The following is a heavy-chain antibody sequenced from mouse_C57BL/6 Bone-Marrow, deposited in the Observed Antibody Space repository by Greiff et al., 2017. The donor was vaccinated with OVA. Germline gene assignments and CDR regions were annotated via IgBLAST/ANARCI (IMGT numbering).Heavy chain of an antibody. J-gene: IGHJ4*01. CDR2: IYPGDGDT. V-gene: IGHV1-80*01. D-gene: IGHD2-4*01. Sequence: VQLQQSGAELVKPGASVKISCKASGYAFSSYWMNWVKQRPGKGLEWIGQIYPGDGDTNYNGKFKGKATLTADKSSSTAYMQLSSLTSEDSAVYFCARGRLPFYAMDYWGQGTSVTVSS. CDR3: ARGRLPFYAMDY. CDR1: GYAFSSYW.